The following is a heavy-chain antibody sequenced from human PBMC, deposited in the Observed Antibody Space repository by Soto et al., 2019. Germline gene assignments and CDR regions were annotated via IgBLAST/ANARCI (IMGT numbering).Heavy chain of an antibody. CDR3: AKDIVTYYYDSSGYYHDAFDI. J-gene: IGHJ3*02. Sequence: GGSLRLSCAASGFTFSSYAMSWVRQAPGKGLEWVSAISGSGGSTYYADSVKGRFTISRDNSKNTLYLQMNSLRAEDTAVYYCAKDIVTYYYDSSGYYHDAFDIWGQGTMVTV. D-gene: IGHD3-22*01. CDR2: ISGSGGST. V-gene: IGHV3-23*01. CDR1: GFTFSSYA.